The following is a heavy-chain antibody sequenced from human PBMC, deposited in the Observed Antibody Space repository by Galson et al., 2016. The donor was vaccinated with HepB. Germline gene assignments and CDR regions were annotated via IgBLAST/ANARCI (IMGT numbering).Heavy chain of an antibody. Sequence: SVKVSCKASGGTFSSYAISWVRQAPGQGLEWMGGIIPIFGTTNYAQKFQGRVTITADDSTSTAYMELRSLRSEDTAVYYCAREVVGARYDYWGQGTLFTVSS. CDR2: IIPIFGTT. CDR3: AREVVGARYDY. V-gene: IGHV1-69*13. J-gene: IGHJ4*02. CDR1: GGTFSSYA. D-gene: IGHD1-26*01.